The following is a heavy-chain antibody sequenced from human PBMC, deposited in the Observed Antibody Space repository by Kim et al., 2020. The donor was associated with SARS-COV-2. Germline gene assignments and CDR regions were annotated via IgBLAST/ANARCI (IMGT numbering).Heavy chain of an antibody. V-gene: IGHV4-31*03. D-gene: IGHD2-2*01. CDR3: ASRSRYCSSTSCADYYYYGMDV. Sequence: SETLSLTCTVSGGSISSGGYYWSWIRQHPGKGLEWIGYIYYSGSTYYNPSLKSRVTISVDTSKNQFSLKLSSVTAADTAVYYCASRSRYCSSTSCADYYYYGMDVWGQGTTVTVSS. CDR1: GGSISSGGYY. CDR2: IYYSGST. J-gene: IGHJ6*02.